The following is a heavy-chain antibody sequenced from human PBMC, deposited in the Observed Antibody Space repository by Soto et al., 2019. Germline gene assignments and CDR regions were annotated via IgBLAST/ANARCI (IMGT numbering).Heavy chain of an antibody. CDR1: GGSVSSGSYY. Sequence: SETLSLTCTVSGGSVSSGSYYWSWIRQPPGKGLEWIGYIYYSGSTNYNPSLKSRVTISVDTSKNQFSLKLSSVTAADTAVYYCARVSVYGYDILTGYLDYWGQGTLVTVSS. CDR2: IYYSGST. J-gene: IGHJ4*02. CDR3: ARVSVYGYDILTGYLDY. D-gene: IGHD3-9*01. V-gene: IGHV4-61*01.